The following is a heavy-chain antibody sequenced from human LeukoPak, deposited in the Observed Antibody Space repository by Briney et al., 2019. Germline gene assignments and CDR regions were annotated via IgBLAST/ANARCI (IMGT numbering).Heavy chain of an antibody. J-gene: IGHJ4*02. CDR3: ARSYFGGDCSLYYFDY. CDR1: GSRFTSYW. CDR2: IYPGDSDT. D-gene: IGHD2-21*02. Sequence: GESLQISCQGSGSRFTSYWIGWVRQMPGKGLEWMGIIYPGDSDTRYSPSFQGQVTISADKSISTASLQWSSLKASDTAMYYCARSYFGGDCSLYYFDYWGQGTLVTVSS. V-gene: IGHV5-51*01.